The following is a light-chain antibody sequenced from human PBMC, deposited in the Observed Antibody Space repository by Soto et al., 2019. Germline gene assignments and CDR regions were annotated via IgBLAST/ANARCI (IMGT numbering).Light chain of an antibody. J-gene: IGKJ1*01. V-gene: IGKV3-15*01. CDR2: GVF. Sequence: EVVMTQSPATLSVSPGEKATLSCRASQGINRNLAWYHRKPGQAPRLLIYGVFTRATGIPGRFSGGWSGTEFTLTINGLQSEDFGVYYCHQYNNWPRTFGQGTEVDI. CDR1: QGINRN. CDR3: HQYNNWPRT.